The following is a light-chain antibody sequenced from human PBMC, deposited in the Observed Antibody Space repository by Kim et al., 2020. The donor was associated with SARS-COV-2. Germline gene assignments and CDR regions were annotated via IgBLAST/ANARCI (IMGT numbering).Light chain of an antibody. V-gene: IGLV1-40*01. J-gene: IGLJ3*02. CDR2: GNS. CDR1: SSNSGAGYA. Sequence: QSVNISCTGGSSNSGAGYAVHWYRRHPRTAPKLLIYGNSKRPSGVPDRFSGSKSGTSASLAITGLQAEDEADYYCQSYDSSLGGWVFGGGTQLTVL. CDR3: QSYDSSLGGWV.